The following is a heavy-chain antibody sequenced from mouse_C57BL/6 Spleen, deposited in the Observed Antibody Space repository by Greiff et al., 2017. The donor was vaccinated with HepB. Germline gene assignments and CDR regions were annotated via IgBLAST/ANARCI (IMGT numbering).Heavy chain of an antibody. D-gene: IGHD1-1*01. CDR1: GYAFSSSW. CDR3: ASPLITTVYFDY. Sequence: VQLQQSGPELVKPGASVKISCKASGYAFSSSWMNWVKQRPGKGLEWIGRIYPGDGDTNYNGKFKGKATLTADESSSTAHMQLSSLTSEDSAVYFCASPLITTVYFDYWGQGTTLTVSS. CDR2: IYPGDGDT. J-gene: IGHJ2*01. V-gene: IGHV1-82*01.